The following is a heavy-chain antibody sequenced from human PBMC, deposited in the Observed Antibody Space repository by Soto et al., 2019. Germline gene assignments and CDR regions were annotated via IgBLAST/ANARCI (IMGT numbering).Heavy chain of an antibody. CDR1: GFTFSSYG. CDR3: AREPIAVAGTGYFQH. V-gene: IGHV3-33*01. CDR2: IWYDGSNK. Sequence: QVQLVESGGGVVQPGRSLRLSCAASGFTFSSYGMHWVRQAPGKGLEWVAVIWYDGSNKYYADSVKSRFTISRDNSKNTLYLQRNSLRAEDTAVYYCAREPIAVAGTGYFQHWGQGTLVTVSS. J-gene: IGHJ1*01. D-gene: IGHD6-19*01.